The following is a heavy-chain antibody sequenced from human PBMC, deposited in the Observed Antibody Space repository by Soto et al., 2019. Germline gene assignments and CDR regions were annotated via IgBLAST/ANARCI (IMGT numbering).Heavy chain of an antibody. V-gene: IGHV4-61*01. CDR2: IYYSGST. CDR3: ARSGSGSGWL. D-gene: IGHD6-19*01. Sequence: SETLSLTCTVSGGSVSSGRFYWSWIRQPPGKGLEWIGYIYYSGSTKYNPSLRSRVTISVDTSKNQFSLKLTSVAAADTAVYYCARSGSGSGWLGGQGTLVTVSS. J-gene: IGHJ4*02. CDR1: GGSVSSGRFY.